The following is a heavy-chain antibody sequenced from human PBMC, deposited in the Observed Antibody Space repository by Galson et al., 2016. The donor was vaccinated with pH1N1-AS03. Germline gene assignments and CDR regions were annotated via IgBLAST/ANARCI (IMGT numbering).Heavy chain of an antibody. CDR1: GFTFSSSW. D-gene: IGHD1-26*01. CDR2: IRQDGSDK. J-gene: IGHJ4*02. Sequence: SLRLSCAASGFTFSSSWMSWARQAPGKGLEWVANIRQDGSDKYYVDSVRGRFTISRDNAKNSLYLQMNSLRAEDTAVYYCVKGGTYFDSWGQGTLVTVSS. V-gene: IGHV3-7*01. CDR3: VKGGTYFDS.